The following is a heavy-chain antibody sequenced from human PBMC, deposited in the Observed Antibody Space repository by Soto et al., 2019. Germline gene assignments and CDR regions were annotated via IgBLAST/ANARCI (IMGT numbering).Heavy chain of an antibody. CDR3: ARDPAITMIPGGYYFDY. D-gene: IGHD3-10*01. V-gene: IGHV1-46*03. J-gene: IGHJ4*02. Sequence: ASVKVSSKASGYTFTSYYMHWLRQAPGQGLEWMGIINPSGGSTSYAQKFQGRVTMTRDTSTSTVYMELSSLRSEDTAVYYCARDPAITMIPGGYYFDYWGQGTLVPVSS. CDR1: GYTFTSYY. CDR2: INPSGGST.